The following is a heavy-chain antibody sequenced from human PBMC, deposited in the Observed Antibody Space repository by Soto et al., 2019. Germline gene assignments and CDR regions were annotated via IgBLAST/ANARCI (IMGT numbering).Heavy chain of an antibody. Sequence: ASVKVSCKASGYTFTSYDINWVRQATGQGLEWMGWMNPNSGNTGYAQKFQGRVTMTRNTSISTAYMELSSLRSEDTAVYYCARGRGYDILTGYYYYYYGMDVWRQGTTVTVSS. CDR2: MNPNSGNT. V-gene: IGHV1-8*01. J-gene: IGHJ6*02. CDR3: ARGRGYDILTGYYYYYYGMDV. D-gene: IGHD3-9*01. CDR1: GYTFTSYD.